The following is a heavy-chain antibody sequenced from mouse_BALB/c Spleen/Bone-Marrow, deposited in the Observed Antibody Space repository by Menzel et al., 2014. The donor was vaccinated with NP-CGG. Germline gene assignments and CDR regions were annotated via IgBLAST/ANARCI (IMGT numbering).Heavy chain of an antibody. CDR1: GFDFSRYW. Sequence: EVKLQESGGGLVRPGGSLKLSCAASGFDFSRYWMSWVRQAPGKGLQWIGEINPESNTINYTPSLKDKFIISRDNAKNALYLQMSKVRSEDTALYCCARLGYYGWFAYWGQGTLVTVSA. CDR3: ARLGYYGWFAY. CDR2: INPESNTI. V-gene: IGHV4-1*02. D-gene: IGHD2-3*01. J-gene: IGHJ3*01.